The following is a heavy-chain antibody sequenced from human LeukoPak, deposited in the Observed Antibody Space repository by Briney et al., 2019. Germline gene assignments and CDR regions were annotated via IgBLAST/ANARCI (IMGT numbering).Heavy chain of an antibody. J-gene: IGHJ6*03. V-gene: IGHV4-4*07. CDR2: IHSGGTT. CDR1: GDSISDDY. Sequence: SETLSLTCTVSGDSISDDYYTWMRQPAGKGLEWIGRIHSGGTTNYNPSLMSRVTLSIDKSKKHLSLRLTSVTAADPALYYCARDNGSGYTKGYEHYSYYLDVWGKGTTVTVSS. CDR3: ARDNGSGYTKGYEHYSYYLDV. D-gene: IGHD3-3*02.